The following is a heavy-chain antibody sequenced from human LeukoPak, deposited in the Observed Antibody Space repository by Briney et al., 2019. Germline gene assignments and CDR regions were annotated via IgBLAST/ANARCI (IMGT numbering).Heavy chain of an antibody. CDR1: GFTFNTYG. V-gene: IGHV3-23*01. D-gene: IGHD2-15*01. J-gene: IGHJ3*02. CDR3: AKVQFEDIVVVVAAHRGAFDI. Sequence: GGSLRLSCAASGFTFNTYGLTWVRQSPGKGLEWVSTISGSGGDTSYADSARGRFTISRDNSKNTLYLQMNSLRAEDSAVYYCAKVQFEDIVVVVAAHRGAFDIWGQGTMVTVSS. CDR2: ISGSGGDT.